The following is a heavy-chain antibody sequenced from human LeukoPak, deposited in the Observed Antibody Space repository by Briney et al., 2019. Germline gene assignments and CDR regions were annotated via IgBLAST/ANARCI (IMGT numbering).Heavy chain of an antibody. J-gene: IGHJ6*03. CDR3: AKSSSFRYFDRSFYYMDV. CDR2: ISGSGGST. CDR1: GFTFSSYA. D-gene: IGHD3-9*01. V-gene: IGHV3-23*01. Sequence: GGSLRLSCAASGFTFSSYAMTWVRQAPGKGLEWVSAISGSGGSTYYADSVKGRFTISRDNSKNTLYLQMNSLRAEDTAVYYCAKSSSFRYFDRSFYYMDVWGKGTTVTISS.